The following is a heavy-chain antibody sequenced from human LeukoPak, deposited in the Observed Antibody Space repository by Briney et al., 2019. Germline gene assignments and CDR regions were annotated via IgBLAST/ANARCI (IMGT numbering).Heavy chain of an antibody. Sequence: PSETLSLTCTVSGGSISSYYWSWIRQPSGKGLEWIGYIYYSGSTNYNPSLKSRVTISVDTSKNQFSLKLSSVTAADTAVYYCARQCSSTSCYSYWGQGTLVTVSS. V-gene: IGHV4-59*01. J-gene: IGHJ4*02. CDR2: IYYSGST. CDR1: GGSISSYY. CDR3: ARQCSSTSCYSY. D-gene: IGHD2-2*01.